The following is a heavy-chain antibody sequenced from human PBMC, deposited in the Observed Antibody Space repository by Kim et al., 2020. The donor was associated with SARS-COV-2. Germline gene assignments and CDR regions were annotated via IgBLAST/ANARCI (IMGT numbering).Heavy chain of an antibody. D-gene: IGHD5-18*01. Sequence: GGSLRLSCAASGFTFSSYAMSWVRQAPGKGLEWVSAISGSGGSTYYADSVKGRFTISRDNSKNTLYLQMNSLRAEDTAVYYCAKEKEAYSYGPTPYFDYWGQGTLVTVSS. V-gene: IGHV3-23*01. CDR1: GFTFSSYA. J-gene: IGHJ4*02. CDR2: ISGSGGST. CDR3: AKEKEAYSYGPTPYFDY.